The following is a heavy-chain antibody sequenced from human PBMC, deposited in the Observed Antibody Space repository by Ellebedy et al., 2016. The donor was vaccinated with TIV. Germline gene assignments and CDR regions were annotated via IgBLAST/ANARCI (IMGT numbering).Heavy chain of an antibody. Sequence: MPSETLSLTCTVSGGSISSYYWSWIRQPPGKGLEWIGHIYYSGSTNYNPSLKSRVTISVDTSKNQFSLKLSSVTAADTAVYYCARTWGSYRYHFDYWGQGTLVTVSS. J-gene: IGHJ4*02. V-gene: IGHV4-59*01. CDR2: IYYSGST. CDR3: ARTWGSYRYHFDY. D-gene: IGHD3-16*02. CDR1: GGSISSYY.